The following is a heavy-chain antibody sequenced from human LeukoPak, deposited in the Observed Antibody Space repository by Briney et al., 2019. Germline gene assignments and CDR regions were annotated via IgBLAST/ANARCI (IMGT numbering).Heavy chain of an antibody. J-gene: IGHJ3*02. D-gene: IGHD2-15*01. V-gene: IGHV5-51*01. Sequence: GESLKISCKGSGYSFTSYWIGWVRQMPGKGLEWMGIIYPGDSDTRYSPSFQGQVTISADKSISTAYLQWSSLRASDTAMYYCARTAMGDCSGGSCYPDNALDIWGQGTMVTVSS. CDR1: GYSFTSYW. CDR2: IYPGDSDT. CDR3: ARTAMGDCSGGSCYPDNALDI.